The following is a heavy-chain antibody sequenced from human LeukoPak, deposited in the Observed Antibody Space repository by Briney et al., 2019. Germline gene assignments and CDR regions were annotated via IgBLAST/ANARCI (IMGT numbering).Heavy chain of an antibody. V-gene: IGHV4-59*08. J-gene: IGHJ2*01. D-gene: IGHD3-9*01. CDR2: IYYSGST. Sequence: SETLSLTCTVSGGSISSYYWSWIRQPPGKGLEWIGYIYYSGSTNYNPSLKSRVTISVDTSKNQFSLKLSSVTAADTAVYYCARHYYDILTGDYFYFDLWGRGTLVTVSS. CDR3: ARHYYDILTGDYFYFDL. CDR1: GGSISSYY.